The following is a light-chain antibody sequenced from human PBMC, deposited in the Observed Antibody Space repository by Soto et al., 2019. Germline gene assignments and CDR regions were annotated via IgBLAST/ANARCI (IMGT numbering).Light chain of an antibody. J-gene: IGKJ1*01. V-gene: IGKV2-30*01. CDR2: KVS. CDR3: MQGTHWPWT. CDR1: QSLVYSNGNTY. Sequence: VVMSQSPRSRPATPGRAGSISCMSSQSLVYSNGNTYLNWFQQRPGQSPRRLIYKVSERDSGVPDRFSGSGSGTDFTLKISRVEAEDVAVYYCMQGTHWPWTFGQGTKVDIK.